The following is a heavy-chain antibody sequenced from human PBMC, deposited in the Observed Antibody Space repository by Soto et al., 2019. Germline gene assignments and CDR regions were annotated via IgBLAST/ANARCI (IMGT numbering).Heavy chain of an antibody. CDR2: IIPIFGTA. D-gene: IGHD2-8*01. CDR1: GGTFSSYS. V-gene: IGHV1-69*13. Sequence: GASVKVSCKASGGTFSSYSISWVRQAPGQGLEWMGGIIPIFGTANYAQKFQGRVTITADESTSTAYMELSSLRSEDRAVYYCARERVRYCTNGVCSHDAFGIWGKGTMVT. CDR3: ARERVRYCTNGVCSHDAFGI. J-gene: IGHJ3*02.